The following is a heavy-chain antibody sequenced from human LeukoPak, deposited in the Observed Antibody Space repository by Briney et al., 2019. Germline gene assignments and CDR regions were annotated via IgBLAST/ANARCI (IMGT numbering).Heavy chain of an antibody. Sequence: PGGSLRLSCAASGFTFSSYAMHWVRQAPGKGLEWVAVISFDGINKYYADSVKGRFTISRDNSKNTLYLQMNSLRAEDTAVYYCARDPVYYDSSGYNFDYWGQGTLVTVSS. D-gene: IGHD3-22*01. V-gene: IGHV3-30*04. J-gene: IGHJ4*02. CDR3: ARDPVYYDSSGYNFDY. CDR1: GFTFSSYA. CDR2: ISFDGINK.